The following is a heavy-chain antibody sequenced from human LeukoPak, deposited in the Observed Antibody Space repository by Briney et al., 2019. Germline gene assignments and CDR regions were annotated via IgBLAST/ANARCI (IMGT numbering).Heavy chain of an antibody. CDR3: ASQPLSIAAAVS. J-gene: IGHJ1*01. CDR2: IYYSGST. D-gene: IGHD6-13*01. V-gene: IGHV4-59*08. CDR1: GGSISSYY. Sequence: PSETLSLTCTVSGGSISSYYWSWIRQPPRKGLEWIGYIYYSGSTNYNPSLKSRVTISVDTSKNQFSLKLSSVTAADTAVFYCASQPLSIAAAVSWGQGTLVTVSS.